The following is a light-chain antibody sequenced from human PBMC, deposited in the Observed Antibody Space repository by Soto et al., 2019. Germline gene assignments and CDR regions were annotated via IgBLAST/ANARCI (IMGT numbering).Light chain of an antibody. Sequence: QSVLTQPPSASGTPGQRVTISCSGSSSNIGSNTVNWYQQLPGTAPKLLIYRNDQRPSGVPDRFSGSKSGTSASLVISGLQSEDETDYYCTAWDDSLSGVFFGGGTKVTVL. CDR3: TAWDDSLSGVF. CDR2: RND. J-gene: IGLJ2*01. V-gene: IGLV1-44*01. CDR1: SSNIGSNT.